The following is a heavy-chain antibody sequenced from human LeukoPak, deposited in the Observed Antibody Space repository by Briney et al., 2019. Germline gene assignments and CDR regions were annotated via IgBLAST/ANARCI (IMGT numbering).Heavy chain of an antibody. V-gene: IGHV7-4-1*02. CDR2: INTNTGNP. D-gene: IGHD3-22*01. CDR3: ARVSLNYHDSSGLGVYFDY. CDR1: GYTFTSYA. J-gene: IGHJ4*02. Sequence: ASVKVSCKASGYTFTSYAMNWVRQAPGQGLEWMGWINTNTGNPTYAQGFTGRFVFSLDTSVSTAYLQISSLKAEDTAVYYCARVSLNYHDSSGLGVYFDYWGQGTLVTVSS.